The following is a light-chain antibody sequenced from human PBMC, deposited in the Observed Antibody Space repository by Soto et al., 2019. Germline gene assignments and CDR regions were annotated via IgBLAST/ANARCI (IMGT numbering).Light chain of an antibody. Sequence: QSVLTQPASVSGSPGQSITISCTGTSSDVGGYNYVSWYQQHPGKAPKLMIYDVSNQPSGVSNRFSGSKSGNTASLTISGLQAEDEADYYCSSYTSSSTLVFGTGTKV. CDR3: SSYTSSSTLV. V-gene: IGLV2-14*01. CDR1: SSDVGGYNY. J-gene: IGLJ1*01. CDR2: DVS.